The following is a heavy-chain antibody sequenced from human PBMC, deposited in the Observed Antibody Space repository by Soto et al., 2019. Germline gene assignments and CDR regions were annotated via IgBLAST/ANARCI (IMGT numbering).Heavy chain of an antibody. D-gene: IGHD2-15*01. CDR1: GGPISSYY. V-gene: IGHV4-59*01. CDR2: VYYSASTNYKPSL. Sequence: SETLSLTCTVSGGPISSYYWSWIRQPPGKGLEWIGYVYYSASTNYKPSLNYNPSLKSRVTISLDTSKNQYSLRLSSVTAADTAVYFCARGVCRDGSCFWRPAVWFDPWGQGTMVTVSS. CDR3: ARGVCRDGSCFWRPAVWFDP. J-gene: IGHJ5*02.